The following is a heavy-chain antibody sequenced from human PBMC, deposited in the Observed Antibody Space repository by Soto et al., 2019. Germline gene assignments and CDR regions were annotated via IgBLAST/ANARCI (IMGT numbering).Heavy chain of an antibody. Sequence: GGSLRLSCAASGFTFSSYAMHWVRQAPGKGLEWVAVISYDGSNKYYADSVKGRFTISRDNSKNTLYLQMNSLGAEDTAVYYCARGSVQLVSSFDYWGQGTLVTVSS. CDR1: GFTFSSYA. CDR2: ISYDGSNK. J-gene: IGHJ4*02. CDR3: ARGSVQLVSSFDY. D-gene: IGHD6-6*01. V-gene: IGHV3-30-3*01.